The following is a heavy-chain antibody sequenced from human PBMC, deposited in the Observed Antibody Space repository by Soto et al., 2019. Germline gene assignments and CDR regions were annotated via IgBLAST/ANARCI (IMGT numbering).Heavy chain of an antibody. J-gene: IGHJ5*02. V-gene: IGHV1-3*01. CDR3: ARDRCRVRATINWFDP. CDR2: INPDNGNT. CDR1: GYTFTRYT. D-gene: IGHD3-10*01. Sequence: GASVKVSCKASGYTFTRYTMNWVRQAPGQRLEWMGWINPDNGNTKSSQKFQDRVIITRDTSASTAYMDLSSLRSEDTDVYYCARDRCRVRATINWFDPWGQGTLVTVSA.